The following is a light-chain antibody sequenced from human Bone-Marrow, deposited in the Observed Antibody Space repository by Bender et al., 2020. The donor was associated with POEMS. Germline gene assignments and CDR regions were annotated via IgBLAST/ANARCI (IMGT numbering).Light chain of an antibody. CDR3: CTYVGSDTYV. CDR1: SIDVGDYNF. V-gene: IGLV2-11*01. CDR2: DVT. J-gene: IGLJ1*01. Sequence: QSALTQPPSASGSPGQSVTISCTGTSIDVGDYNFVSWYRQYPGKAPEFMIYDVTKRPSGVPDRFSGSKSGNTASLTISGLQAEDEADYYCCTYVGSDTYVFGTGTTVTVL.